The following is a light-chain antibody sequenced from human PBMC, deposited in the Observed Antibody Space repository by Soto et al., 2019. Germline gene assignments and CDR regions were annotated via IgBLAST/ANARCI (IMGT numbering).Light chain of an antibody. V-gene: IGKV3-15*01. CDR1: QSVSSN. Sequence: ENVLTQSPGTLSLSPGERASLSCRAGQSVSSNLAWYQQKPGQAPSLLIYGAFTRATGIPARFSGTGSGTEFTLTISSLQSEDFALYYCQQYNDWPLTFGQGTKVDIK. CDR3: QQYNDWPLT. CDR2: GAF. J-gene: IGKJ1*01.